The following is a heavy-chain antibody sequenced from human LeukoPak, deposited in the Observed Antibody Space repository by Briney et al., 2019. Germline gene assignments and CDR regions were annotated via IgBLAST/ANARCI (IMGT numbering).Heavy chain of an antibody. V-gene: IGHV1-2*02. CDR1: GYTFTDYY. CDR3: ARDLLAGGSYYYEH. J-gene: IGHJ1*01. CDR2: INPNSGGT. Sequence: ASVKVSCKASGYTFTDYYVHWVRQAPGQGLEWTGWINPNSGGTNYAQKFQGRVTLTRDSSLSTAYMELSRLSSDDTAVYYCARDLLAGGSYYYEHWGQGTLVTVSS. D-gene: IGHD3-10*01.